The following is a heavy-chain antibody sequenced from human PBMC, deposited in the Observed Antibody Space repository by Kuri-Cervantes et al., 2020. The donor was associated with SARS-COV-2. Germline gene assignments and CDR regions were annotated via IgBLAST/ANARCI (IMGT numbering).Heavy chain of an antibody. V-gene: IGHV4-34*01. CDR3: ARDRGGVLHIAARSGYFDY. CDR1: GGSFSGHY. Sequence: SQTLSLTCAVYGGSFSGHYWSWIRQPPGKGLEWIGEINHSGSTNYNPSLKSRVTISVDTSKNQFSLKPSSVTAADTAVYYCARDRGGVLHIAARSGYFDYWGQGALVTVSS. J-gene: IGHJ4*02. D-gene: IGHD6-6*01. CDR2: INHSGST.